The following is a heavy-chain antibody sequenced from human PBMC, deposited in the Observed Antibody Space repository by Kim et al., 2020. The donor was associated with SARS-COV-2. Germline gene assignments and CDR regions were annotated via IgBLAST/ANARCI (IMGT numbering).Heavy chain of an antibody. J-gene: IGHJ3*01. V-gene: IGHV3-7*01. D-gene: IGHD5-12*01. CDR3: ARDGYNLDAFDV. Sequence: KYYVDSVKGRFTVSRDNAKNSLDLQMNSLRAEDTAVYYCARDGYNLDAFDVWGQGTMVTVSS. CDR2: K.